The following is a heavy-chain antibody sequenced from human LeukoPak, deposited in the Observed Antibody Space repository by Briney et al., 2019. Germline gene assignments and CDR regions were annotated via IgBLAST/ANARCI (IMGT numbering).Heavy chain of an antibody. V-gene: IGHV4-38-2*02. CDR3: ARNYYGSGSFYVYN. CDR1: GYSISSGYY. Sequence: SETLSLTCSVSGYSISSGYYWGWIRQPAGNGLEGIGSPYHSGSTYYNPSLKRRVTISVDTSKNQFSLKLSSVTAADTAVYYCARNYYGSGSFYVYNWGQGTLLTVSS. D-gene: IGHD3-10*01. CDR2: PYHSGST. J-gene: IGHJ4*02.